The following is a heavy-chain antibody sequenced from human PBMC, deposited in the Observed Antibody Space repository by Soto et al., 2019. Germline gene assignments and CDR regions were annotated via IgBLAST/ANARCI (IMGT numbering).Heavy chain of an antibody. CDR3: AKSGQLDV. CDR2: ISGGGGTT. J-gene: IGHJ6*02. D-gene: IGHD1-26*01. CDR1: GFSFSNFA. V-gene: IGHV3-23*01. Sequence: EVQLLESGGDLVQPGGSLRLSCAASGFSFSNFAMTWVRQAPGKGLEWVSTISGGGGTTFYADSVKGRFTISRDNSKNTVYVQMNSLRAEDTAVYYCAKSGQLDVLGQGTTVSVSS.